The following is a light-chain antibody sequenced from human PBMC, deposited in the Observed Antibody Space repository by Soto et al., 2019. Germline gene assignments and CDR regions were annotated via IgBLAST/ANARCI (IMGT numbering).Light chain of an antibody. V-gene: IGKV1-5*03. CDR1: QSMSSW. CDR3: QQYNSYWT. CDR2: KAS. J-gene: IGKJ1*01. Sequence: DIQMTQSPSTLSASVGDRVTITCRASQSMSSWLAWYQQKPGQAPKLLIYKASSLESGVPSRFSGSGYGTEFTITISSLQPDDFATYYCQQYNSYWTFGQGTKVEIK.